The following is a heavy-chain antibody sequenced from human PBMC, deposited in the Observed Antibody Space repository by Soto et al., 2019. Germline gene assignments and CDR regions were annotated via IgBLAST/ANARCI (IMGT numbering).Heavy chain of an antibody. V-gene: IGHV3-53*01. CDR1: GLTVSGKKY. CDR2: LYDVDGS. D-gene: IGHD1-1*01. J-gene: IGHJ3*01. CDR3: ASWHEREHAYDV. Sequence: DVQLVESGGGLIQPGESLRLSCAAFGLTVSGKKYVAWGRQAPGKGLEWVSALYDVDGSFYADSVKGRFTTSSDSSQTTVYLQMNGLRPDDTAVYYCASWHEREHAYDVWGQGTTVTVSS.